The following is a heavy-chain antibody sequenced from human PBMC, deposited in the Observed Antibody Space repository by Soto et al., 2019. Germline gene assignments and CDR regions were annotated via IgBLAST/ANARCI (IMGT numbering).Heavy chain of an antibody. CDR1: GFTFSNYA. CDR3: AKGRTTVSVIDAFDI. V-gene: IGHV3-23*01. J-gene: IGHJ3*02. CDR2: ISGSGDST. Sequence: EVQLLESGGGLVQPGGSLRLSCAASGFTFSNYAMSWVRQAPGKGLEWDSAISGSGDSTYYADSVKGRFTISRDNSKNTLYLQMNSLRTEDTAVYYCAKGRTTVSVIDAFDIWGQGTMVTVSS. D-gene: IGHD4-17*01.